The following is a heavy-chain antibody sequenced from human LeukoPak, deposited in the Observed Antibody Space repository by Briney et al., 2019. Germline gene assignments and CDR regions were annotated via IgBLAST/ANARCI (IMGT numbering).Heavy chain of an antibody. J-gene: IGHJ4*02. Sequence: SETLSLTCTVSGGSISSYYWSWIRQPAGKGLEWIGRIYTSGSTNYNPSLKSRVTMSVDTSKNQFSLKLSSVTAADTAVYYCATIKRGNIFGYSDFWGQGIPATVSS. CDR2: IYTSGST. CDR3: ATIKRGNIFGYSDF. V-gene: IGHV4-4*07. D-gene: IGHD5-18*01. CDR1: GGSISSYY.